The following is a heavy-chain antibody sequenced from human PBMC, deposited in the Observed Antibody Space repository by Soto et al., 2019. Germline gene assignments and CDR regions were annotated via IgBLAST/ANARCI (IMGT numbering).Heavy chain of an antibody. J-gene: IGHJ4*02. Sequence: LKISCKASGYSFTSYWIGWVRQMPGKGLEWMGIIYPGDSDTIYSPSFQGQVTISADKSISTAYLQWNSLKASDTAMYYCARPPYSASYYYFDQWGQGTPVTDSS. CDR3: ARPPYSASYYYFDQ. D-gene: IGHD1-26*01. V-gene: IGHV5-51*01. CDR1: GYSFTSYW. CDR2: IYPGDSDT.